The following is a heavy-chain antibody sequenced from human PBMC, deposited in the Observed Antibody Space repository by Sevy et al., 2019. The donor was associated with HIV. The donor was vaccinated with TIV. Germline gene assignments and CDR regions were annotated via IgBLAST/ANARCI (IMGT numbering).Heavy chain of an antibody. V-gene: IGHV1-18*01. D-gene: IGHD6-6*01. J-gene: IGHJ4*02. CDR1: GYTFTSYG. Sequence: ASVKGSCKASGYTFTSYGISWVRQAPGQGLEWMGWISAYNGNTNYAQKLQGRVTMTTDTSTSTAYMELRSLRSDDTAVYYCARVGIAARDDYYFDYWGQGTLVTVS. CDR2: ISAYNGNT. CDR3: ARVGIAARDDYYFDY.